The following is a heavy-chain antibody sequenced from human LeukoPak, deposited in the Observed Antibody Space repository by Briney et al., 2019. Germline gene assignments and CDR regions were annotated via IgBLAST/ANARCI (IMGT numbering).Heavy chain of an antibody. CDR3: ARGQAAAGTVDY. J-gene: IGHJ4*02. V-gene: IGHV4-30-2*01. CDR2: IYHSGST. Sequence: SETLSLTCTVSDDSVKSRSYYWSWIRQPPGKGLEWIGYIYHSGSTYYNPSLKSRVTISVDRSKNQFSLKLSSVTAADTAVYYCARGQAAAGTVDYWGQGTLVTVSS. D-gene: IGHD6-13*01. CDR1: DDSVKSRSYY.